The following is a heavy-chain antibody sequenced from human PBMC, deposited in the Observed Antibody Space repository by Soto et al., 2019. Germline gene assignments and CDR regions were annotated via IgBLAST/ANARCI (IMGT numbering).Heavy chain of an antibody. CDR1: GFTFSSYA. J-gene: IGHJ4*02. Sequence: PGGSLRLSCAASGFTFSSYAMSLVLHAPGKGLEWVSAISGSGGSTYYADSVKGRFTISRDNSKNTLYLQMNSLRAEDTAVYYCAKVTAYFTLLSPYDYWGQGTLVTVSS. CDR2: ISGSGGST. D-gene: IGHD3-9*01. CDR3: AKVTAYFTLLSPYDY. V-gene: IGHV3-23*01.